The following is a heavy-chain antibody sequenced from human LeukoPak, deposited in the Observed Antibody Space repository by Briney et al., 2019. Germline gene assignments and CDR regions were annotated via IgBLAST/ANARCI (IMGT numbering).Heavy chain of an antibody. J-gene: IGHJ4*02. CDR2: IIPIFGTA. V-gene: IGHV1-69*06. CDR3: ARGGGSILTGYYTFGY. CDR1: GGTFSSYA. D-gene: IGHD3-9*01. Sequence: SVKVSCKASGGTFSSYAISWVRQAPGQGPEWMGGIIPIFGTANYAQKFQGRVTITADKSTSTAYMELSSLRSEDTAVYYCARGGGSILTGYYTFGYWGQGTLATVSS.